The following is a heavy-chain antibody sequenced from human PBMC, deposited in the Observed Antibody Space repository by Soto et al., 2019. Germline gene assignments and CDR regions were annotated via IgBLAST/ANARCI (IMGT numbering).Heavy chain of an antibody. CDR1: GFTFHYYT. CDR2: ISGNGNII. CDR3: AKRPEVITSGPTWRCYDY. D-gene: IGHD2-8*02. V-gene: IGHV3-23*01. Sequence: HPGGSLRLSCAASGFTFHYYTMAWVRQAPGKGLEWVSIISGNGNIIQYADSLRGRFTVSRDNSKNMVFLHMSSLRAEDTAVYYCAKRPEVITSGPTWRCYDYWGQGTLVTVSS. J-gene: IGHJ4*02.